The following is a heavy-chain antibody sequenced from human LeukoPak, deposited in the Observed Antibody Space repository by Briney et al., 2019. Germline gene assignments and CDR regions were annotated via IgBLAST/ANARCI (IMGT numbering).Heavy chain of an antibody. CDR2: IYYPTTT. CDR3: ATGHSSGCFDY. V-gene: IGHV4-59*02. J-gene: IGHJ4*02. CDR1: GGSVSSDY. D-gene: IGHD6-19*01. Sequence: NPSETLSLTCTVSGGSVSSDYWSWIRQPPGTGLEWIGYIYYPTTTNYNPSLKSRVTMSLDTSNNHFSLDLTSVTGADTAVYFCATGHSSGCFDYWGQGTLVTVSS.